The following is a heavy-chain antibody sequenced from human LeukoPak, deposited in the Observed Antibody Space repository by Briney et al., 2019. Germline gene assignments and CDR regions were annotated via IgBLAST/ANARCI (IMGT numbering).Heavy chain of an antibody. CDR2: INHSGST. Sequence: SGTLSLTCVVDGGSFSGYYWSWIRQPPAKGLEGIGEINHSGSTNYNPCLKSRVTISVDTPKNQFSLKLRSVHAAEPDVSYCSIKYHAFRSGYYVWFAPWGQGTLVTVPS. V-gene: IGHV4-34*01. J-gene: IGHJ5*02. CDR3: SIKYHAFRSGYYVWFAP. CDR1: GGSFSGYY. D-gene: IGHD3-3*01.